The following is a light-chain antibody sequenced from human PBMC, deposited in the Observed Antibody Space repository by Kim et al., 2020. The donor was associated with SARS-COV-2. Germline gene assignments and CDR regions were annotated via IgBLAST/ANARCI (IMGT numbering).Light chain of an antibody. CDR1: QAISNY. J-gene: IGKJ5*01. V-gene: IGKV1-16*02. CDR3: LQYSTYPIT. CDR2: AVS. Sequence: DIHMTQSPSSLCASVGDRVTITFRASQAISNYLAWFQQKPGKPPKSLIYAVSSLQSGVPSKFSGSGSGTDFTLTISSLQSEDSATYYCLQYSTYPITFGQGTRLEIK.